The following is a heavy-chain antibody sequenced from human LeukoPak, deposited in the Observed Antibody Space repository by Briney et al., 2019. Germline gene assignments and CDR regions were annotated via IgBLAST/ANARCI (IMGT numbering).Heavy chain of an antibody. V-gene: IGHV5-51*01. CDR3: ARRKGDGYNSPFDY. Sequence: GESLKISCKGSGYSFPNYWIGWVRQMPGQGLEWMGIIYPADSDTRYSPAFQGQVTISADKSINTAYLQWTSLKASDTAMYYCARRKGDGYNSPFDYWGQGTLVTVS. CDR1: GYSFPNYW. CDR2: IYPADSDT. J-gene: IGHJ4*02. D-gene: IGHD5-24*01.